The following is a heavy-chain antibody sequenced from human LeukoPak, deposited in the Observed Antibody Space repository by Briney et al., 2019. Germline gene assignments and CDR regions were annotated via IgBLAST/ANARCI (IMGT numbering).Heavy chain of an antibody. CDR2: IYSGGST. D-gene: IGHD3-22*01. CDR1: GFTVSSNY. V-gene: IGHV3-53*04. J-gene: IGHJ4*02. Sequence: GGSLRLSCAASGFTVSSNYMSWVRQAPGKGLEWVSVIYSGGSTYYADSVKGRFTISRHNSKNTLYLQMNSLRAEDMAVYYCARGLRRYYYDSSGYYMYYFDYWGQGTLVTVSS. CDR3: ARGLRRYYYDSSGYYMYYFDY.